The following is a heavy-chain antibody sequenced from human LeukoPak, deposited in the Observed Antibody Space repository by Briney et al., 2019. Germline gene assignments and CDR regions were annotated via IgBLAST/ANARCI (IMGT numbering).Heavy chain of an antibody. J-gene: IGHJ3*02. Sequence: PGGSLRLSCAASGFTFSSYAMSWVRQAPGKGLEWVSAISGSGGSTYYADSVKGRFTISRDNAKNSLYLQMNSLRAEDTAVYYCARDASVGATHSGAFDIWGQGTMVTVSS. CDR2: ISGSGGST. CDR3: ARDASVGATHSGAFDI. D-gene: IGHD1-26*01. CDR1: GFTFSSYA. V-gene: IGHV3-23*01.